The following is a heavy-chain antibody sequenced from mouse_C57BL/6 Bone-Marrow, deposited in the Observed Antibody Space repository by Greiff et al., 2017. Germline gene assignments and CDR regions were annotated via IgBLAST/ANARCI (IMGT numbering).Heavy chain of an antibody. J-gene: IGHJ4*01. V-gene: IGHV1-52*01. D-gene: IGHD2-1*01. CDR2: IDPSDSET. CDR3: ARECNYGFYAMDY. Sequence: VQLLQPGAELVRPGSSVKLSCKASGFTFTSYWMHWVKQRPIQGLEWIGNIDPSDSETHYNQKFKDKVTLTVDKSSSTDYMQLSSLTSEDSAVYNCARECNYGFYAMDYWGQGTSVTVSS. CDR1: GFTFTSYW.